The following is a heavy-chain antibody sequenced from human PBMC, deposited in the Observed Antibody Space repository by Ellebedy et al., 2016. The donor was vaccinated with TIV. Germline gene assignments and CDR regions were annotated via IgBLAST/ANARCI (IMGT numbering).Heavy chain of an antibody. V-gene: IGHV4-39*07. CDR1: GGSISMSTYY. CDR3: ARPTGWYCFDY. J-gene: IGHJ4*02. Sequence: MPSETLSLTCTASGGSISMSTYYWGWIRQPPGQGLEWLGEISHSGSTKYSPSLQSRASVSLDASKNHFSLRLNFVTAADTAVYYCARPTGWYCFDYWGQGTLVTVSS. CDR2: ISHSGST.